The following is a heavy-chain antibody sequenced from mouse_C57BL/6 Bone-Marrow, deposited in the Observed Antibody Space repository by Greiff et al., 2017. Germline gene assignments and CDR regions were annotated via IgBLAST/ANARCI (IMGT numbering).Heavy chain of an antibody. CDR3: ARRWLLGYFDY. D-gene: IGHD2-3*01. CDR2: ISDGGSYT. J-gene: IGHJ2*01. Sequence: EVKLEESGGGLVKPGGSLKLSCAASGFTFSSYAMSWVRQTPEKRLEWVATISDGGSYTSYPDNVKGRFTISRDNAKNNLYLQMSHLKSEDTAMYYCARRWLLGYFDYWGQGTTLTVSS. V-gene: IGHV5-4*03. CDR1: GFTFSSYA.